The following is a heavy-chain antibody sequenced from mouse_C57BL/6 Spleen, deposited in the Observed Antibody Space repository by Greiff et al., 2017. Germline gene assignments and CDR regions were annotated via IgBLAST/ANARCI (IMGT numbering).Heavy chain of an antibody. CDR1: GFTFSNYW. V-gene: IGHV6-3*01. CDR2: IRLKSDNYAT. J-gene: IGHJ1*03. CDR3: TGRKTGYFDV. Sequence: EVMLVESGGGLVQPGGSMKLSCVASGFTFSNYWMNWVRQSPEKGLEWVAQIRLKSDNYATHYAESVKGRFTISRDDSQSSVYLQMNNLRAEDTGIYYCTGRKTGYFDVWGTGTTVTVSS.